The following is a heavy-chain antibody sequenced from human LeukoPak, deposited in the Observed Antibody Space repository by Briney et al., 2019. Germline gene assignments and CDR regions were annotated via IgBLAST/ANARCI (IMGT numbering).Heavy chain of an antibody. CDR2: IKQAGSEK. CDR1: GFIFSNYW. V-gene: IGHV3-7*01. Sequence: GGSLRLSCAASGFIFSNYWMSWVRQAPGKGLEWVANIKQAGSEKYYVDSVKGRFTISRDNAKNSLYLQMNSLRAEDTAVYYCAGLPRYYYGSGNGQNWFDPWGQGTLVTVSS. J-gene: IGHJ5*02. CDR3: AGLPRYYYGSGNGQNWFDP. D-gene: IGHD3-10*01.